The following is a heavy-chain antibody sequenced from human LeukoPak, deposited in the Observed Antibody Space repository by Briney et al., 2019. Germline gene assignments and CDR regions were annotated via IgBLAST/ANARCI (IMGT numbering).Heavy chain of an antibody. J-gene: IGHJ1*01. CDR3: ARQYYYDSSGYYDAYFQH. D-gene: IGHD3-22*01. Sequence: ESGGSLRLPCAASGFTFRSYEMKWVRQAPGKGLEWVSYISSSGSTIYYADSVRGRFTISRDNAKNSLYLQMNSLRAEDTAVYYCARQYYYDSSGYYDAYFQHWGQGTLVTVSS. CDR2: ISSSGSTI. CDR1: GFTFRSYE. V-gene: IGHV3-48*03.